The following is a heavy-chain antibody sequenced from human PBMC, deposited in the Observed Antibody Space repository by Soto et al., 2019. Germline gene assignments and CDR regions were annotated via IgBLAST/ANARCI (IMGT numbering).Heavy chain of an antibody. CDR2: ISWHSANI. CDR3: AKDAVGSHYFYYMDV. J-gene: IGHJ6*03. V-gene: IGHV3-9*01. Sequence: DVQLVESGGGLVQPGRSLRLSCAVSGFAFNDYAMHWVRQAPGKGLEWVAGISWHSANIAYADSVKGRFTISRDNAKNSLYLQMNSLRSEDTAFYYCAKDAVGSHYFYYMDVWGKGTAVTVSS. D-gene: IGHD3-10*01. CDR1: GFAFNDYA.